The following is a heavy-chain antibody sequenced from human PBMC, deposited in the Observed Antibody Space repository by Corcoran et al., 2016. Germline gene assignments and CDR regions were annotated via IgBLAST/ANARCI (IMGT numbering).Heavy chain of an antibody. J-gene: IGHJ4*02. CDR2: INPNSGGT. Sequence: QVQLVQSGAEVKKPGASVKVSCKASGYTFTGYYMHWVRQAPGQGLEWMGWINPNSGGTNYAQKFQGRVTMTRDKSISTAYMELSRLRSDDTAVDYCARESDGVPGYDFWSCYYSYWGQGTLVTVSS. D-gene: IGHD3-3*01. V-gene: IGHV1-2*02. CDR3: ARESDGVPGYDFWSCYYSY. CDR1: GYTFTGYY.